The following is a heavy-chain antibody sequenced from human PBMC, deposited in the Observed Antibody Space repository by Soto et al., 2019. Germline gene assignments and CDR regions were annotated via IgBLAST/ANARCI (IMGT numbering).Heavy chain of an antibody. CDR1: GFTFRTYA. J-gene: IGHJ4*02. CDR3: EKARGIYYTPFDY. Sequence: GGSLRLSCAASGFTFRTYAIHWVRQAPGKGLEWVAVISDDGNKEYYADSVKGRFTISRDNSKNTLYLQMNSLRAEDTAVYYCEKARGIYYTPFDYWGQGTLVTVSS. CDR2: ISDDGNKE. D-gene: IGHD1-26*01. V-gene: IGHV3-30*18.